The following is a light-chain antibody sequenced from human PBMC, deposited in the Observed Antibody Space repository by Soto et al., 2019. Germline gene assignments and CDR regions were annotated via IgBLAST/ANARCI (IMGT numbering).Light chain of an antibody. Sequence: DIQMTQSPSSLASSVGDRVTITCRASQGISTDLGWYQQKPWKAPKRLIYAESSLQSGAPSRFSGSGFGTEYTLTISSLQPEDFATSYCVQHNTYTLTFGGGTKVDI. J-gene: IGKJ4*01. CDR3: VQHNTYTLT. CDR1: QGISTD. CDR2: AES. V-gene: IGKV1-17*01.